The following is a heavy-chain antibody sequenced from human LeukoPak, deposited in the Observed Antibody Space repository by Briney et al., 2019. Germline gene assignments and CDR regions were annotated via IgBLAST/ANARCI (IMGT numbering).Heavy chain of an antibody. D-gene: IGHD3-10*01. CDR3: ASNYYGSGSLDY. Sequence: SETLSLTCAVYGGSFSGYYWSWIRQPPGKGLEWIGYIYYSGRTKYNPSLKSRVTISVDTSKNQFSLKLSSVTAADTAVYYCASNYYGSGSLDYWGQGNLVTVSS. J-gene: IGHJ4*02. CDR1: GGSFSGYY. CDR2: IYYSGRT. V-gene: IGHV4-59*08.